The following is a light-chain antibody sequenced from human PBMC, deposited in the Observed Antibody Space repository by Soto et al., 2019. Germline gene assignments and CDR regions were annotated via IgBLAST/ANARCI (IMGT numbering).Light chain of an antibody. V-gene: IGLV7-46*01. CDR2: DTS. CDR1: IGTLTSGHF. Sequence: QTVVTQEPSLTVSPGGTVTLTCGSSIGTLTSGHFPYWFQQKPGQAPRALIFDTSKKYSWTPARFSGSLLGGKAALTLSGAHPEDEADYYCLLYFDVARVFGGGTKLTVL. CDR3: LLYFDVARV. J-gene: IGLJ2*01.